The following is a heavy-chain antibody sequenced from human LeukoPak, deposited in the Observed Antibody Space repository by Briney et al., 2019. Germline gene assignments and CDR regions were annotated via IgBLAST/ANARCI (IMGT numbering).Heavy chain of an antibody. CDR2: IIPIFGTA. D-gene: IGHD6-13*01. Sequence: ASVKVSCKASGGTFSSYAISWVRQAPGQALEWMGGIIPIFGTANYAQKFQDRVTITADKSTSTAYMELSSLRSEDTAVYYCARVVGLTGYSSTWYSGYYYYMDVWGKGTTVTVSS. CDR1: GGTFSSYA. J-gene: IGHJ6*03. V-gene: IGHV1-69*06. CDR3: ARVVGLTGYSSTWYSGYYYYMDV.